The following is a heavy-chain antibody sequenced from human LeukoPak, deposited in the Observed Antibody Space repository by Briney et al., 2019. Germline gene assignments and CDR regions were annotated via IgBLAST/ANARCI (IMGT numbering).Heavy chain of an antibody. Sequence: ASVTVSCKASGYTFTSYAMHWVRQAPGQRLEWMGWINAGNGNTKYSQKFQGRVTITRDTSASTAYMELSSLRSEDTAVYYCARMRRYYDSSGYYYLVFDYWGQGTLVTVSS. CDR3: ARMRRYYDSSGYYYLVFDY. CDR2: INAGNGNT. V-gene: IGHV1-3*01. CDR1: GYTFTSYA. J-gene: IGHJ4*02. D-gene: IGHD3-22*01.